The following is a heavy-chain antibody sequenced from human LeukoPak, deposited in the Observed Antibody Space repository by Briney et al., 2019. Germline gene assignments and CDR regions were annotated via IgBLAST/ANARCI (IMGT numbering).Heavy chain of an antibody. CDR1: GFTFSSYS. Sequence: GGSLRLSCAASGFTFSSYSMNWVRQAPGKGLEWVSRISSSSTTIYYADSVKGRFTISRDNAQNSLFLQMSSLRAADTAMYYCAREDFYASGGYSRWGQGTMVTVSS. CDR3: AREDFYASGGYSR. CDR2: ISSSSTTI. J-gene: IGHJ4*02. D-gene: IGHD3-10*01. V-gene: IGHV3-48*01.